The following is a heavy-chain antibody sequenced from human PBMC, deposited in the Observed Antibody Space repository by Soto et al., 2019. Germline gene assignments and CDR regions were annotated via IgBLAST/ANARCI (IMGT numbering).Heavy chain of an antibody. D-gene: IGHD1-1*01. CDR3: ARDQLSAPGY. Sequence: GASVKVSCKASGYTFTSYAMHWVRQAPGQRLEWMGWINAGNGNTTYSQKFQGRVTITRDTPASTAYMELSSLRSEDTAVYYCARDQLSAPGYWGQGTLVTVSS. CDR1: GYTFTSYA. J-gene: IGHJ4*02. V-gene: IGHV1-3*01. CDR2: INAGNGNT.